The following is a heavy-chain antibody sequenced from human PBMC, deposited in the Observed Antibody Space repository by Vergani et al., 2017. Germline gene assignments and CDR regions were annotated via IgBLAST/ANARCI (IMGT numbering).Heavy chain of an antibody. CDR3: ARARIVGATTEAGY. Sequence: QVQLQESGPGLVKPSETLSLTCTVSGGSISSSSYYWGWIRQPPGKGLEWIGSIYYSGSTYYNPSLKSRVTISVDTSKNQFSLKLSSVTAADTAVYYCARARIVGATTEAGYWGQGTLVTVSS. CDR1: GGSISSSSYY. V-gene: IGHV4-39*07. D-gene: IGHD1-26*01. J-gene: IGHJ4*02. CDR2: IYYSGST.